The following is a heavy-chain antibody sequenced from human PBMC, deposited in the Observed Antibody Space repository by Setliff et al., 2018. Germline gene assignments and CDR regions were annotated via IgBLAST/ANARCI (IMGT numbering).Heavy chain of an antibody. V-gene: IGHV1-2*04. CDR3: ARAYYYDSSGYYFGY. Sequence: ASVKVSCKASGYTFTGYYMHWVRQAPGQGLEWMGWINPNSGGTNYAQKFQGWVTMTRDTSISTAYMELSRLRSDDTAVYYCARAYYYDSSGYYFGYWGQGTLV. CDR2: INPNSGGT. J-gene: IGHJ4*02. D-gene: IGHD3-22*01. CDR1: GYTFTGYY.